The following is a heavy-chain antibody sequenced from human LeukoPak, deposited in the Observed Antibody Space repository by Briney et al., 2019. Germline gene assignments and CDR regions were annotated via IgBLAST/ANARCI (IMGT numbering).Heavy chain of an antibody. Sequence: GGSLRLSCAASGFTFNSETMNWVRQAPGKGLEWVSYISSGGNTIYYADSVKGRFTISRDNAKNSLYLQMNSLRAEDTAVYYCARVTLWGSGSYLAYYYMDVWGKGTTVTVSS. CDR2: ISSGGNTI. CDR3: ARVTLWGSGSYLAYYYMDV. D-gene: IGHD3-10*01. V-gene: IGHV3-48*01. CDR1: GFTFNSET. J-gene: IGHJ6*03.